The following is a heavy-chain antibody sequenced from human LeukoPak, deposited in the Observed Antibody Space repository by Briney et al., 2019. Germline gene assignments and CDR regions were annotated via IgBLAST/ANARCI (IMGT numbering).Heavy chain of an antibody. D-gene: IGHD3-10*01. J-gene: IGHJ4*02. CDR2: ISSSSSTI. CDR1: GFTFSSYS. V-gene: IGHV3-48*04. CDR3: ARDQDYYGSGSFGY. Sequence: GGSLRLSCAASGFTFSSYSMNWVRQAPGKGLEWVSSISSSSSTIYYADSVKGRFTISRDNAKNSLYLQMNSLRAEDTAVYYCARDQDYYGSGSFGYWGQGTLVTVSS.